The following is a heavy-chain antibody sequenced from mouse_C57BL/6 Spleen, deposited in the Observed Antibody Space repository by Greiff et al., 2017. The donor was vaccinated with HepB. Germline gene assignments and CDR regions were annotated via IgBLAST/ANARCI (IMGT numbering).Heavy chain of an antibody. CDR3: ARETTVERAYYFDY. V-gene: IGHV3-6*01. D-gene: IGHD1-1*01. CDR2: ISYDGSN. J-gene: IGHJ2*01. Sequence: DVKLQESGPGLVKPSQSLSLTCSVTGYSITSGYYWNWIRQFPGNKLEWMGYISYDGSNNYNPSLKNRISITRDTSKNQFFLKLNSVTTEDTATYYCARETTVERAYYFDYWGQGTTLTVSS. CDR1: GYSITSGYY.